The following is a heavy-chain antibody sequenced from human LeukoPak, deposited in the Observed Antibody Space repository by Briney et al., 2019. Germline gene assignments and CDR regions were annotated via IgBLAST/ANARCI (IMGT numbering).Heavy chain of an antibody. V-gene: IGHV1-18*01. Sequence: ASVKVSCKASGYIFTSYGISWVRQAPGQGLEWMGWISAYNGNTNYAQKLQGRVTMTTDTSASTAYMELRSLRSDDTAVYYCARVGPQLPTYYYDSSGYLGYWGQGTLVTVSS. CDR2: ISAYNGNT. CDR3: ARVGPQLPTYYYDSSGYLGY. D-gene: IGHD3-22*01. J-gene: IGHJ4*02. CDR1: GYIFTSYG.